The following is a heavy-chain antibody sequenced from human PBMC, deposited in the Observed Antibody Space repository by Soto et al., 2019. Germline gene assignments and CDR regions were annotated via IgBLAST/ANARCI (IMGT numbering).Heavy chain of an antibody. Sequence: GGSLRLSCAASGVTFTSYAMTWVRQVPGEGLQWVSSISKSGDSTYYADSVKGRFTTSRDNSKDTLYLQMNSLRAEDTAIYYCAKGSFGFDYWGQGTLVTVSS. CDR2: ISKSGDST. D-gene: IGHD3-10*01. CDR3: AKGSFGFDY. V-gene: IGHV3-23*01. J-gene: IGHJ4*02. CDR1: GVTFTSYA.